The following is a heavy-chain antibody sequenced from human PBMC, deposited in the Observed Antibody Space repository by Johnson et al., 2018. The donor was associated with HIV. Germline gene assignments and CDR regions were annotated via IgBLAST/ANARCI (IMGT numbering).Heavy chain of an antibody. V-gene: IGHV3-20*04. D-gene: IGHD3-10*01. CDR1: GFTFDDYG. J-gene: IGHJ3*02. CDR3: AREGGGFREFGGFDI. Sequence: GVVRPGGSLRLSCAASGFTFDDYGMSWVRQAPGKGLEWVSGINWNGGGTGYADSVKGRFTISRDNAKNSLYLQMNSLRAEDTALYYCAREGGGFREFGGFDIWGQWTMVTVSS. CDR2: INWNGGGT.